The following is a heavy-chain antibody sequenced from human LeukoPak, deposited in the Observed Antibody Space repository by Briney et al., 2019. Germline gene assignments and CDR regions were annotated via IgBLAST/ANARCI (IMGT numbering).Heavy chain of an antibody. CDR2: INPNSGGT. V-gene: IGHV1-2*02. CDR1: GYTFTGYY. J-gene: IGHJ5*02. CDR3: ARGGCSSTSCHIKLDP. Sequence: ASVKDTCKASGYTFTGYYMHWVRQAPGQGLEWMGWINPNSGGTNYAQKFQGRVTMTRDTSISTAYMELSRLRSDDTAVYYCARGGCSSTSCHIKLDPWGQGTLVTVSS. D-gene: IGHD2-2*01.